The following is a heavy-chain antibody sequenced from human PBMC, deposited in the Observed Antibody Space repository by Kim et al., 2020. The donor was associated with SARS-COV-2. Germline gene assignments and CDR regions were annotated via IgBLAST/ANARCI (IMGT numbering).Heavy chain of an antibody. V-gene: IGHV3-30-3*01. CDR2: ISYDGSNK. Sequence: VRSLRLSCAASGFTFSSYAMHWVRQAPGKGLEWVAVISYDGSNKYYADSVKGRFTISRDNSKNTLYLQMNSLRAEDTAVYYCARGGDFWSGYYDSAFDI. J-gene: IGHJ3*02. CDR1: GFTFSSYA. D-gene: IGHD3-3*01. CDR3: ARGGDFWSGYYDSAFDI.